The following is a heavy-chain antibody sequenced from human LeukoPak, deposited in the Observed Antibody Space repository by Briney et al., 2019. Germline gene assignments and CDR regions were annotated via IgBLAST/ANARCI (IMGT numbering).Heavy chain of an antibody. CDR3: ARGPTRYYFDY. CDR2: IFYSGNT. J-gene: IGHJ4*02. CDR1: GGSLSSYY. V-gene: IGHV4-59*01. D-gene: IGHD1-1*01. Sequence: SETPSLTCTVSGGSLSSYYWSWIRQSPGKGLQWIGHIFYSGNTNYNPSLKSRVIISLDTSKNQFSLNLTSVTAADTALYYCARGPTRYYFDYWGQGTLVTVSS.